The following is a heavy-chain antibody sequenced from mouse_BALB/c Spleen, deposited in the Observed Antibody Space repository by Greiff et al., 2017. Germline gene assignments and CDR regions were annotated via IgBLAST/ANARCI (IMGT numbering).Heavy chain of an antibody. Sequence: VKLQESGPGLVAPSQSLSITCTVSGFSLSRYSVHWVRQPPGKGLEWLGMIWGGGSTDYNSALKSRLSINKDNSKSQVFLKMNSLQTDDTAMYYCARREVYDSDGDGPWFAYWGQGTLVTVSA. CDR3: ARREVYDSDGDGPWFAY. D-gene: IGHD2-4*01. CDR1: GFSLSRYS. J-gene: IGHJ3*01. V-gene: IGHV2-6-4*01. CDR2: IWGGGST.